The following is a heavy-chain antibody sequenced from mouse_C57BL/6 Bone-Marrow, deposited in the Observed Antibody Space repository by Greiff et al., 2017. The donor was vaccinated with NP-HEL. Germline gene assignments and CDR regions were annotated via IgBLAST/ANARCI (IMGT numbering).Heavy chain of an antibody. J-gene: IGHJ4*01. D-gene: IGHD2-1*01. V-gene: IGHV1-61*01. Sequence: QVQLQQPGAELVRPGSSVKLSCKASGYTFTSYWMDWVKQRPGQGLEWIGNIYPSDSETHYNQKFKDKATLTVDKSSSTAYMQLSSLTSEDSAVYYCAREDYGNYRGWGAMDYWGQGTSVTVSS. CDR3: AREDYGNYRGWGAMDY. CDR1: GYTFTSYW. CDR2: IYPSDSET.